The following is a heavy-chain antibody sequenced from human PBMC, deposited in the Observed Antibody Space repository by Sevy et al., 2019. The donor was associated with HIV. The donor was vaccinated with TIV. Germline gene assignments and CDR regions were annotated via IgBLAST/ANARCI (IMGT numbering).Heavy chain of an antibody. CDR2: ISYSEGT. V-gene: IGHV4-59*01. Sequence: SETLSLTCTVSSGSISSYFWSWIRQPPGKGLEWIGYISYSEGTNYNPSLKSRVTMSVDMSKNQFSLKLSSVIAADMAVYYCARGGASHYRRHFDYWGQGTLVTVSS. D-gene: IGHD4-4*01. CDR3: ARGGASHYRRHFDY. J-gene: IGHJ4*02. CDR1: SGSISSYF.